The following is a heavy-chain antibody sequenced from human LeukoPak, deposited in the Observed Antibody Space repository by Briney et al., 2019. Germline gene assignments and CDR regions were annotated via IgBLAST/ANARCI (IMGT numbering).Heavy chain of an antibody. CDR3: AELGITMIGGV. J-gene: IGHJ6*04. Sequence: PGRSLRLSCAASGSTFSSYVMHWVRQAPGKGLEWVAIISYDGSNEYYADSVKGRFTISRDNAKNSLYLQMNSLRAEDTAVYYCAELGITMIGGVWGKGTTVTISS. CDR1: GSTFSSYV. D-gene: IGHD3-10*02. V-gene: IGHV3-30*04. CDR2: ISYDGSNE.